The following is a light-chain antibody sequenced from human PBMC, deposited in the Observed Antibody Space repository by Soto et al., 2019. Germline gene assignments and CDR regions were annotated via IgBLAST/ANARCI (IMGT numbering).Light chain of an antibody. V-gene: IGLV1-40*01. Sequence: QPVLTQPPSVSGAPGQRVTISCTGSSSHIGAGYDVQWYQQLPGTAPKLLIYGNTNRPSGVPDRFSGSKSGTSASLAITGLQAEDEADYYGQSYDSSLSGWVFGGGTKLTVL. J-gene: IGLJ3*02. CDR1: SSHIGAGYD. CDR2: GNT. CDR3: QSYDSSLSGWV.